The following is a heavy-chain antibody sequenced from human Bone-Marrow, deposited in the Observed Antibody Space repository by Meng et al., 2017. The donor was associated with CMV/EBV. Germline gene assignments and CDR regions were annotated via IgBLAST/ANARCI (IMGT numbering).Heavy chain of an antibody. V-gene: IGHV3-30*04. Sequence: GESLKISCAASGFTFSSYTMHWVRQAPGKGLEWVALISYDESNKYYADSVKGRFTISRDNSKNTLYLQMNSLRAEDTAVYYCAKDLTRITIFGVVTKRGDYYYYGMDVWGQGTTVTVSS. CDR1: GFTFSSYT. D-gene: IGHD3-3*01. CDR3: AKDLTRITIFGVVTKRGDYYYYGMDV. J-gene: IGHJ6*02. CDR2: ISYDESNK.